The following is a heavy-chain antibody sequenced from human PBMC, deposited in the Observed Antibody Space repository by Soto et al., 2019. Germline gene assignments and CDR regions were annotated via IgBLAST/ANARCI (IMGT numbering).Heavy chain of an antibody. CDR1: GFTFSTYS. V-gene: IGHV3-48*01. D-gene: IGHD4-4*01. Sequence: GGSLRLSCAASGFTFSTYSMNWVRQAPGKGLEWVSYITSSSSTIYYSDSVKGRFTISRDNAKNSLYLQMNSLRAEDTAVYYWARERALSNYPDYWGQGTLVTVSS. CDR2: ITSSSSTI. J-gene: IGHJ4*02. CDR3: ARERALSNYPDY.